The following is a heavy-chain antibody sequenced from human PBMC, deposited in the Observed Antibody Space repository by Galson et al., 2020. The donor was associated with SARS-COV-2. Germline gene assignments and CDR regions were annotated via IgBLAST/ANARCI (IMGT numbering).Heavy chain of an antibody. V-gene: IGHV3-30*04. Sequence: QLGESLKISCAASGFTFRSSAMHWVRQAPGKGLEWVAIISYDGTTIYKSDSVKGRFTISRDISKNILYLQMNRLRPEDTGVYYCARETDDDSSSWYDYWGQGTLVTVSP. CDR2: ISYDGTTI. J-gene: IGHJ4*02. CDR1: GFTFRSSA. CDR3: ARETDDDSSSWYDY. D-gene: IGHD3-22*01.